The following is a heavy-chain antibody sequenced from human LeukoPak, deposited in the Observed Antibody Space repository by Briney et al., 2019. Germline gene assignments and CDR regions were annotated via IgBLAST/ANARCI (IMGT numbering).Heavy chain of an antibody. D-gene: IGHD2-15*01. CDR2: INPNSGGT. Sequence: RASVKVSCKASGYTFTGYYMHWVRQAPGQGLEWMGWINPNSGGTNYAQKFQGRVTMTRDTSISTAYMELSRLRSDDTAVYYCARVVVVAGNYYYMDVWGKGTTVTVSS. V-gene: IGHV1-2*02. CDR1: GYTFTGYY. CDR3: ARVVVVAGNYYYMDV. J-gene: IGHJ6*03.